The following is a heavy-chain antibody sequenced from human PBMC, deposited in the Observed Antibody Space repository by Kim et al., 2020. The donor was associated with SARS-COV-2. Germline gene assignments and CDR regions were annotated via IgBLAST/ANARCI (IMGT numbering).Heavy chain of an antibody. D-gene: IGHD6-6*01. V-gene: IGHV4-59*01. CDR1: GGSISSYY. CDR2: IYYSGST. J-gene: IGHJ5*02. CDR3: ARVTSSSSIWFDP. Sequence: SETLSLTCTVSGGSISSYYCSWIRQPPGKGLEWIGYIYYSGSTNYNPSLKSRVTISVDTSKNQFSLKLSSVTAADTAVYYCARVTSSSSIWFDPWGQGTLVTVSS.